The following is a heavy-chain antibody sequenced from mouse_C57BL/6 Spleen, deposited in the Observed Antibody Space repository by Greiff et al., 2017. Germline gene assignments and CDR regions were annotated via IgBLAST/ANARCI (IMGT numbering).Heavy chain of an antibody. Sequence: EVQGVESGPGLAKPSQTLSLTCSVTGYSITSDYWNWIRKLPGNKLEYMGYISYSGSTYYNPSLKSRISITRDTSKNQYYLQLNSVTTEDTATYYCARRLGRETDFFDYWGQGTTLTVSS. CDR1: GYSITSDY. CDR3: ARRLGRETDFFDY. CDR2: ISYSGST. J-gene: IGHJ2*01. D-gene: IGHD4-1*01. V-gene: IGHV3-8*01.